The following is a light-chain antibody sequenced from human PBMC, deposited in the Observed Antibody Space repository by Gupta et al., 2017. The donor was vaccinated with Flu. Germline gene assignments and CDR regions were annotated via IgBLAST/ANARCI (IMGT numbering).Light chain of an antibody. CDR1: SSNIGSNT. CDR3: ASWDDSLNGGV. CDR2: TNN. V-gene: IGLV1-44*01. Sequence: VTISLSGSSSNIGSNTVNGYQQLPRTAPKLLIYTNNQRPSGVPDRFSGSKSDTSASLAISGLQSEDEADYYCASWDDSLNGGVFGGGTKLTVL. J-gene: IGLJ3*02.